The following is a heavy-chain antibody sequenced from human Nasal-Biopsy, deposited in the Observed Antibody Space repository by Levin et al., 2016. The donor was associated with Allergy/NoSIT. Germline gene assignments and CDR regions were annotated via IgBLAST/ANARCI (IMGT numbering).Heavy chain of an antibody. J-gene: IGHJ4*02. CDR3: AREFYFDSSRYYANFDY. D-gene: IGHD3-22*01. CDR2: IYYSGSS. V-gene: IGHV4-59*11. CDR1: GGSTNSHS. Sequence: SETLSLTCTVSGGSTNSHSWNWIRQPPGKGLEWIGNIYYSGSSNYNPSLKSRVRISIDTSKNQFSLKLNSVTAADTAVYFCAREFYFDSSRYYANFDYWGQGILVTVSS.